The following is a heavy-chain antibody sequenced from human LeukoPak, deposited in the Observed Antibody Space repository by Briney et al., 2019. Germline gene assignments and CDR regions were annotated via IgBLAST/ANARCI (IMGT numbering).Heavy chain of an antibody. D-gene: IGHD6-19*01. Sequence: PGRSLRLSCAASGFTFSSYGMHWVRQATGKGLKWVSVIGTSGDTYYAGSVKGRFTISRENAKNSLYLQMNSLTAGDTAVYFCSRVGSSGWPNYFDSWGQGTLVTVSS. CDR3: SRVGSSGWPNYFDS. CDR2: IGTSGDT. CDR1: GFTFSSYG. V-gene: IGHV3-13*04. J-gene: IGHJ4*02.